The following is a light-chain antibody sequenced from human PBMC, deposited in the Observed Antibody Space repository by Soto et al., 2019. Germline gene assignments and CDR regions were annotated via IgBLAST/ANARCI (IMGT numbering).Light chain of an antibody. CDR2: AFT. CDR3: QSYDIRPSSWV. Sequence: SVLTQPPSVSGAPGERVTISCTWNSSNIVAGYDVHWYQKGLNTAPKLVMSAFTDRPSVVPDRFSGSRSASSASLTVTGLQAEDEADYYCQSYDIRPSSWVFGGGTKVTVL. CDR1: SSNIVAGYD. V-gene: IGLV1-40*01. J-gene: IGLJ3*02.